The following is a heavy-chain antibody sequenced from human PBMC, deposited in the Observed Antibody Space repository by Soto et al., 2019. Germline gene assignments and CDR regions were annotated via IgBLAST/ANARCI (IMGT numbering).Heavy chain of an antibody. V-gene: IGHV4-34*01. CDR2: INHSGST. D-gene: IGHD3-3*01. Sequence: PSETLSLTCAVYGGSFSGYYWSWIRQPPGKGLEWIGEINHSGSTSYNPSLKSRVTISVDTSKNQFSLKLSSVTAADTAVYYCAREPLGLYDFWSGYYGPARGMDVWGQGTTVTVSS. CDR1: GGSFSGYY. CDR3: AREPLGLYDFWSGYYGPARGMDV. J-gene: IGHJ6*02.